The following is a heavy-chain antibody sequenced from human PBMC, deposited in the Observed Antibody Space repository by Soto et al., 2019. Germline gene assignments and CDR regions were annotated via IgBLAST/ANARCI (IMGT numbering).Heavy chain of an antibody. V-gene: IGHV3-74*01. CDR2: VKSDGSST. CDR1: GFTFSSYW. D-gene: IGHD1-1*01. J-gene: IGHJ4*02. CDR3: ARDNWNSY. Sequence: GGSLRLSCAASGFTFSSYWMHWVRQAPGKGLVWVSRVKSDGSSTSYADSVKGRFTISRDTAKNTLYLQMNSLRAEDTAVYYCARDNWNSYCGQGTLVTVSS.